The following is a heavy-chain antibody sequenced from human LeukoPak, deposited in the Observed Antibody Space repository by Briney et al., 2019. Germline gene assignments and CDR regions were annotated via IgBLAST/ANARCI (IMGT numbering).Heavy chain of an antibody. Sequence: SVKVSCKASGDTFSSYAISWVRQAPGQGLEWMGRIIPIFGTANYAQKFQGRVTITTDESTSTAYMELSSLRSEDTAVYYCASRNDSSGYGSYYYYYMDVWGKGTTVTVSS. CDR3: ASRNDSSGYGSYYYYYMDV. CDR1: GDTFSSYA. J-gene: IGHJ6*03. CDR2: IIPIFGTA. D-gene: IGHD3-22*01. V-gene: IGHV1-69*05.